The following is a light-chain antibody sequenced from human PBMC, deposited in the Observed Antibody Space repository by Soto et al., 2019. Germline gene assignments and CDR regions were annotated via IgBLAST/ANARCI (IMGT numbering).Light chain of an antibody. CDR2: AAS. Sequence: AIRMTQSPSSLSASTGDRVTITCRASPGISSDLAWYQQKPGKAPKLLIYAASTLQSGVPSRFIGSGSGTDFTLTLIFLQSEDLATYYYLQYYNYPLTFGGGTKVDIK. J-gene: IGKJ4*01. CDR3: LQYYNYPLT. V-gene: IGKV1-8*01. CDR1: PGISSD.